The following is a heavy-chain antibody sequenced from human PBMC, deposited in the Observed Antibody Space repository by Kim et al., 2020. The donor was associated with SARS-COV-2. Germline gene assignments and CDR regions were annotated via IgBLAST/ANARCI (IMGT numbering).Heavy chain of an antibody. V-gene: IGHV4-4*02. CDR1: GGSISSSNW. J-gene: IGHJ6*02. CDR2: IYHSGST. D-gene: IGHD2-2*01. Sequence: SETLSLTCAVSGGSISSSNWWCWVRQPPGKVLEWIGEIYHSGSTNYNPSLKSRVIIAVDKSKNQFSLQLCSVTAAATAVYYCARAILLLCAAAPEVGMDFWGQGTTVTVSS. CDR3: ARAILLLCAAAPEVGMDF.